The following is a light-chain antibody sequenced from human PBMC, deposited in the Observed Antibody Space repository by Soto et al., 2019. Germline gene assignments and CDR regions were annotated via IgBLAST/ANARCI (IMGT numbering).Light chain of an antibody. J-gene: IGLJ1*01. CDR1: SSDVGGYNY. CDR2: EVT. Sequence: QSALTQPASVSGSPGQSIAISCTGSSSDVGGYNYVSWYQQHPGKAPQLIIYEVTNRPSGVSNRFSGSKSSNTASLTISGLQAEDEADYYCSSYTSSSTRVFGTGTKLTVL. CDR3: SSYTSSSTRV. V-gene: IGLV2-14*01.